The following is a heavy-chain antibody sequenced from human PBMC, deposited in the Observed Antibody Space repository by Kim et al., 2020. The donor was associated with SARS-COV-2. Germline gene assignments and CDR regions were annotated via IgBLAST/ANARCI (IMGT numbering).Heavy chain of an antibody. J-gene: IGHJ3*02. Sequence: SHADSVKGRFTISRDNAKNSLYLQRNSLRAEDTAVYYCARKWGGELAFDIWGQGTMVTVSS. D-gene: IGHD3-10*01. CDR3: ARKWGGELAFDI. V-gene: IGHV3-21*01.